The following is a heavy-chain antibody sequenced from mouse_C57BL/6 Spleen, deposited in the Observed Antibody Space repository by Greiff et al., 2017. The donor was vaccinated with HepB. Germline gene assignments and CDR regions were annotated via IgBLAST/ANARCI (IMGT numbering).Heavy chain of an antibody. V-gene: IGHV1-82*01. CDR1: GYAFSSSW. CDR3: AREGDYYGSSPFAY. D-gene: IGHD1-1*01. Sequence: VQRVESGPELVKPGASVKISCKASGYAFSSSWMNWVKQRPGKGLEWIGRIYPGDGDTNYNGKFKGKATLTADKSSSTAYMQLSSLTSGDSAVYFCAREGDYYGSSPFAYWGQGTLVTVSA. J-gene: IGHJ3*01. CDR2: IYPGDGDT.